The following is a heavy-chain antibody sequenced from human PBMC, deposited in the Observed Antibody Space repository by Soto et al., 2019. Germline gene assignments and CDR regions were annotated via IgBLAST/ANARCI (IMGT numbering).Heavy chain of an antibody. CDR1: GFTFSSYA. V-gene: IGHV3-23*01. Sequence: DVHLLESGGGLVQPGGSLRLSCAASGFTFSSYAMGWVRQAPGEGLEWVSSIGGSGSYTYYADSVKGRFTISRDNFKSTLYLQMNSLRAEDTAVYYCAKDNLAPYSKGWAIRSDPWGQGTLVTVSS. CDR2: IGGSGSYT. CDR3: AKDNLAPYSKGWAIRSDP. J-gene: IGHJ5*02. D-gene: IGHD6-19*01.